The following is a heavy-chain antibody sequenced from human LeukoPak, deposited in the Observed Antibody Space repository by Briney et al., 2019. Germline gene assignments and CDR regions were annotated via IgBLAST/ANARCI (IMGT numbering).Heavy chain of an antibody. CDR2: IYTSGST. Sequence: PWETLTLTCTASGCSISTYSMSWVRLAAGKGLEWIGRIYTSGSTDYDPSLKTRVTISVDKSKNQFALKLRSVTAADAAIYYCARDNAIDIWGQGTMVTV. CDR3: ARDNAIDI. CDR1: GCSISTYS. V-gene: IGHV4-4*07. J-gene: IGHJ3*02.